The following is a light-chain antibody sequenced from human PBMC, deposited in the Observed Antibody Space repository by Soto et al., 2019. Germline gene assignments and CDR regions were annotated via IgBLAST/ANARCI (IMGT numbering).Light chain of an antibody. V-gene: IGKV3-15*01. CDR2: DAS. Sequence: EIVMTQSPATLSVSPGERATLSCRASQSVSSKLAWYQQKPGQAPRLLIYDASIRATGIPARFSGSGSGTEFTLTISSLQSEDFAVYYCQQYNNWPPWTFGQGTKVEIK. CDR1: QSVSSK. J-gene: IGKJ1*01. CDR3: QQYNNWPPWT.